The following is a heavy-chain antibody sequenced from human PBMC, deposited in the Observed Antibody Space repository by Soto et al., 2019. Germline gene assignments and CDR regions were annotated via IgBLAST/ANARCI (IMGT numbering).Heavy chain of an antibody. Sequence: QVQLVESGGGVVQPGNSLRLSCAASGFTFINHAMHWVRQAPGKGLEWVAVTSYDGSNKYYADSVKGRFTISRDNSKNALYLQMDSLRAEDTAVYYCARQKYYDILAGYVDYWGQGTLVTVSS. CDR1: GFTFINHA. CDR3: ARQKYYDILAGYVDY. V-gene: IGHV3-30*04. J-gene: IGHJ4*02. D-gene: IGHD3-9*01. CDR2: TSYDGSNK.